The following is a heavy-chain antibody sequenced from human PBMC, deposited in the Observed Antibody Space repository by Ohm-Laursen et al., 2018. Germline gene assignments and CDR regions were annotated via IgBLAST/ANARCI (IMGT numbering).Heavy chain of an antibody. D-gene: IGHD1-14*01. CDR1: GFTFSSYW. CDR3: ARFGVNRGMDV. Sequence: SLRLSCSASGFTFSSYWMTWVRQPPGKGLEWVARIKVDGSEKYYVDSVKGRFTISRDDAKNSLYLQMSSLRAEDTAVYYCARFGVNRGMDVWGQGTTVTVSS. CDR2: IKVDGSEK. J-gene: IGHJ6*02. V-gene: IGHV3-7*01.